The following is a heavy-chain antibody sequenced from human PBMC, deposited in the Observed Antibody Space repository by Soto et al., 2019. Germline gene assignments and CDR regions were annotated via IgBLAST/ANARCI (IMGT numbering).Heavy chain of an antibody. D-gene: IGHD2-15*01. Sequence: QVYLVESGGGVVQPGRSLRLPCAASEFTFSTYALHWVRQAPDKGLEWLEVISYDGSRKYYADSVKGRFSISRDNSKNTVYLQMDSLRAEDTALYYCARDKAGRYCSGGDCHKNWFGPWGQRTLLTVSS. CDR1: EFTFSTYA. V-gene: IGHV3-30-3*01. CDR3: ARDKAGRYCSGGDCHKNWFGP. J-gene: IGHJ5*02. CDR2: ISYDGSRK.